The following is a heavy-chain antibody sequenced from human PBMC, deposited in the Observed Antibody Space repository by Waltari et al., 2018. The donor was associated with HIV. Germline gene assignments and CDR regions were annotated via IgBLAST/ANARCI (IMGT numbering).Heavy chain of an antibody. D-gene: IGHD2-8*01. CDR2: IGPRGDT. Sequence: EVRLVESGGGLVQPGGSLRLSCAASGFTFSNYDVHWVRQGPGKGLEWVSTIGPRGDTYFPDSVKGRFTVSRENAKSSFFLQMNSLRAEDTAVYYCARGDFCPNNVCGGHDAFDIWGQGTMVTVSS. CDR3: ARGDFCPNNVCGGHDAFDI. J-gene: IGHJ3*02. CDR1: GFTFSNYD. V-gene: IGHV3-13*01.